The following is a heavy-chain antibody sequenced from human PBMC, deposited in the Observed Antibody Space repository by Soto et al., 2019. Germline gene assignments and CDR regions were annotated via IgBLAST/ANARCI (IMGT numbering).Heavy chain of an antibody. Sequence: ASVKVSCKASGYTFTSYGISWVRQAPGQGLEWMGWISAYNGNTNYAQKLQGRVTMTTDTSTSTAYMELRSLRSDDTAVYYCARETTTKIVVVVAATYNWFDPWGQGTLVTVSS. CDR1: GYTFTSYG. CDR2: ISAYNGNT. V-gene: IGHV1-18*01. D-gene: IGHD2-15*01. J-gene: IGHJ5*02. CDR3: ARETTTKIVVVVAATYNWFDP.